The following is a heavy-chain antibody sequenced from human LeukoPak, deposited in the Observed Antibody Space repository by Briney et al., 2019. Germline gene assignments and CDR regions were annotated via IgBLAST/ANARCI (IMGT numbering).Heavy chain of an antibody. Sequence: PGRSLRLSCAASGFTFSSYAMRWVRQAPGKGLEWVAVISYDGSNKYYADSVKGRFTISRDNSKNTLYLQMNSLRAEDTAVYYCARGDLPQYYFDYWGQGTLVTVSS. CDR1: GFTFSSYA. J-gene: IGHJ4*02. D-gene: IGHD5-24*01. V-gene: IGHV3-30-3*01. CDR3: ARGDLPQYYFDY. CDR2: ISYDGSNK.